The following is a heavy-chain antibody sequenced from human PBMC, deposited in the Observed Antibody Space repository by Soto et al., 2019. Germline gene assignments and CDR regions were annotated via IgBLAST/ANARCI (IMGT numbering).Heavy chain of an antibody. V-gene: IGHV1-46*01. CDR3: AGGTLWFGEFSQFDP. CDR1: GRAFSTTY. J-gene: IGHJ5*02. Sequence: QVHLVQSGAEVMKPGASVKVSCRAAGRAFSTTYIHWVRQAPGQGLEWMGIINPSGGSRSYSQTFQGRVTMTGHTSTVYMELSSLTFEDTAVYYWAGGTLWFGEFSQFDPWGQGTLVTVSS. CDR2: INPSGGSR. D-gene: IGHD3-10*01.